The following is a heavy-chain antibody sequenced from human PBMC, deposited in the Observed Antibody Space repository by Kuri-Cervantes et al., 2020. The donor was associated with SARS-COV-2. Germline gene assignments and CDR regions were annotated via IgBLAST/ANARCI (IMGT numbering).Heavy chain of an antibody. CDR3: ARVRGQLVDYYYYMDV. V-gene: IGHV4-61*02. D-gene: IGHD6-13*01. Sequence: LRLSCTVSGGSISSGSYYWSWIRQPAGKGLEWIGRIYTSGSTNYNPSLKSRVTISVDTSKNQLSLKLSSVTAADTAVYYCARVRGQLVDYYYYMDVWGKGTTVTVSS. J-gene: IGHJ6*03. CDR1: GGSISSGSYY. CDR2: IYTSGST.